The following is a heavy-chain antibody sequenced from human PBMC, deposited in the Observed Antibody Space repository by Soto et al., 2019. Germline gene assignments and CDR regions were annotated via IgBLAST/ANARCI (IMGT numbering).Heavy chain of an antibody. V-gene: IGHV3-30*18. CDR2: ISYDGSNK. CDR1: GFNFNGYG. Sequence: PGGSLRLSCAASGFNFNGYGISWVRQAPGKXLEWVAVISYDGSNKYYADSVKGRFTISRDNSKNTLYLQMNSLRAEDTAVYYCAKDHSNYDFWSGYYYYYYGMDVWGQGTTVTVSS. CDR3: AKDHSNYDFWSGYYYYYYGMDV. J-gene: IGHJ6*02. D-gene: IGHD3-3*01.